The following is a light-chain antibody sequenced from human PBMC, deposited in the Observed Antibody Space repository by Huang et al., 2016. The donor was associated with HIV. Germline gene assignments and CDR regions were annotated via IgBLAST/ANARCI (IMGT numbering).Light chain of an antibody. CDR3: MQALQTPRT. CDR2: LSS. Sequence: IVITQSPLSLPVTPGEPSSISCRSSQSLLHSHGYHYLDWYRQKPGQAPQLLISLSSIRASGVPERFSGSVSVTDCTRKISRVEAEDVGIYFCMQALQTPRTFGQGTRLEIK. V-gene: IGKV2-28*01. J-gene: IGKJ5*01. CDR1: QSLLHSHGYHY.